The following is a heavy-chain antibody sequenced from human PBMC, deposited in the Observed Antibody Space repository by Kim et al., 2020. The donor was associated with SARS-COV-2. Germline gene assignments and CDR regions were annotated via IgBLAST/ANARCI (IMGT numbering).Heavy chain of an antibody. D-gene: IGHD5-12*01. Sequence: ASVKVSCKASGYTFSNYDINWVRQATGQGLEWMGWMSPNWGNTGYAQKFQGRVTMTRNTSISTAYMELTGLKSDDTAVYYCARADWDSAYATWGRGTLVT. J-gene: IGHJ4*02. V-gene: IGHV1-8*01. CDR1: GYTFSNYD. CDR3: ARADWDSAYAT. CDR2: MSPNWGNT.